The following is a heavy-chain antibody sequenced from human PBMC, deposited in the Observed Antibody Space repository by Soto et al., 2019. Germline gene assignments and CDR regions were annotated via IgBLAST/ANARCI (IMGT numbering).Heavy chain of an antibody. CDR1: GGSLSNFG. V-gene: IGHV1-69*12. CDR2: IIPVFGTP. J-gene: IGHJ6*02. CDR3: ARGAATNIVVTTYYAMDV. D-gene: IGHD4-17*01. Sequence: QVQLVQSGAEVKKPGSSVKVSCTASGGSLSNFGISWVRQAPGQGLEWMGAIIPVFGTPNYAQKFQDRVTINADESTTTVYMEVRSLTSEDTAVYYCARGAATNIVVTTYYAMDVWGQGTTVTVSS.